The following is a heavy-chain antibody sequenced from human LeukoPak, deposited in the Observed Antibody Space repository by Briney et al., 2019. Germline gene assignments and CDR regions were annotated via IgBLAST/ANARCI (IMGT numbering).Heavy chain of an antibody. V-gene: IGHV4-59*12. CDR2: IYHSGST. Sequence: PSETLSLTCTVSGGSISSYYWSWIRQPPGKGLEWIGYIYHSGSTYYNPSLKSRVTISVDRSKNRFSLKLSSVTAADTAVYYCARKRVDSWSSHFDYWGQGTLVTVSS. J-gene: IGHJ4*02. CDR3: ARKRVDSWSSHFDY. D-gene: IGHD1-26*01. CDR1: GGSISSYY.